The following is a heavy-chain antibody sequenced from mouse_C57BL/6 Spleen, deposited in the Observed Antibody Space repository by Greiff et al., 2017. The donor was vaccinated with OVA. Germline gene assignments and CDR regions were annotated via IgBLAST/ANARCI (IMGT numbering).Heavy chain of an antibody. V-gene: IGHV1-66*01. CDR3: ARGAAQGHRLYFDY. CDR1: GYSFTNYY. J-gene: IGHJ2*01. Sequence: VQLQQSGAELVRPGASVKISCKASGYSFTNYYIHWVKQRPGQGLEWIGWIYPGSGNTKYNEKFKGKATLTADTSSSTAYMQLSSLTSEDSAVYYCARGAAQGHRLYFDYWGQGTTRTVSS. CDR2: IYPGSGNT. D-gene: IGHD6-1*01.